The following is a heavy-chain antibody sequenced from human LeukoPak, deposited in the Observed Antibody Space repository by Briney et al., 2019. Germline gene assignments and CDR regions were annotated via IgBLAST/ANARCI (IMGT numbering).Heavy chain of an antibody. CDR1: GYTFTSYA. J-gene: IGHJ4*02. CDR3: ARGGPIAAAGTDY. D-gene: IGHD6-13*01. V-gene: IGHV1-3*01. Sequence: ASVKVSCKASGYTFTSYAMHWVRQAPGQRLEWMGWINAGNGNTKYSQKFQGRVTITRDTSASTAYMELSSLRSEDTAVYYCARGGPIAAAGTDYWGQGTLVTVSS. CDR2: INAGNGNT.